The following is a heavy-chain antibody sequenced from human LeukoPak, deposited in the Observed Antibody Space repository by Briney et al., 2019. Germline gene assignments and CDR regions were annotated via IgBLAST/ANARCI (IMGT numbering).Heavy chain of an antibody. V-gene: IGHV1-2*02. CDR1: GYTFTGYY. Sequence: ASVKVSCKASGYTFTGYYMHWVRQAPGQGLEWMAWINPNSGGTNSAQKFQGRVTMTRDTSISTAYMELSSLRSDDTAVYYCASAPIAVDGTSFDSWGQGTLVTVSS. J-gene: IGHJ4*02. CDR3: ASAPIAVDGTSFDS. D-gene: IGHD6-19*01. CDR2: INPNSGGT.